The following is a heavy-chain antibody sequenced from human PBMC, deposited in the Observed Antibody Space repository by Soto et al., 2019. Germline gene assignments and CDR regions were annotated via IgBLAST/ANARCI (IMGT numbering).Heavy chain of an antibody. J-gene: IGHJ5*02. V-gene: IGHV4-31*03. CDR2: IYYSGST. Sequence: QVQLQESGPGLVKPSQTLSLTCTVSGGSISSGGYYWSWIRQHPGKGLEWIGYIYYSGSTYYNPSLKRRVTVPVDTSKNKFYLKLSSVTAAATAVYYGARSIDPWGQGTLVTVSS. CDR1: GGSISSGGYY. CDR3: ARSIDP.